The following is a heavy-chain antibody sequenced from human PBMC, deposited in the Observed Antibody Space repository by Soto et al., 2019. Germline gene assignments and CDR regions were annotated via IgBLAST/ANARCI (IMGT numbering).Heavy chain of an antibody. CDR2: FDPNEGEF. CDR1: GYILTDLS. D-gene: IGHD2-21*01. V-gene: IGHV1-24*01. Sequence: QGQLIQSGAEVKKPGASVKVSCKVSGYILTDLSMHWVRQAPGVGLDRMGGFDPNEGEFIYAQGILGRVSMNEDASSDTAHMELISMRSEDTAVYFCETIGVGAGESFELWGQGTMVTGSS. J-gene: IGHJ3*01. CDR3: ETIGVGAGESFEL.